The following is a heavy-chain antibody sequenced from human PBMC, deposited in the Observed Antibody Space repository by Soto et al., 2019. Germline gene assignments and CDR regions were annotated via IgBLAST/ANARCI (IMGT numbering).Heavy chain of an antibody. Sequence: PSETLSLTCTVSGGSISSYYWSWIRQPPGKGLEWIGYIYYSGSTNYNPSLKSRVTMSVDTSKNQFSLKLSSVTAADTAVYYCARVYTALDPWGQGILVTVSS. J-gene: IGHJ5*02. CDR2: IYYSGST. D-gene: IGHD5-18*01. CDR1: GGSISSYY. CDR3: ARVYTALDP. V-gene: IGHV4-59*01.